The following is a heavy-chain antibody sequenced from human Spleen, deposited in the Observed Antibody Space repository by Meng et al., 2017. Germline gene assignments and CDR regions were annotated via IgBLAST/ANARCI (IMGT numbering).Heavy chain of an antibody. CDR3: ARDKRHYDGRSGWFDP. J-gene: IGHJ5*02. Sequence: HRVESGGVVVQPGRSLRLSCAASGFTFIDYPMHWVRQAPGKGLEWLATVSHYGDSDCTTDSVRGRFFISRDNSKNTVYLQMTRLRPEDTAVYYCARDKRHYDGRSGWFDPWGQGTLVTVSS. CDR1: GFTFIDYP. V-gene: IGHV3-30-3*01. D-gene: IGHD3-22*01. CDR2: VSHYGDSD.